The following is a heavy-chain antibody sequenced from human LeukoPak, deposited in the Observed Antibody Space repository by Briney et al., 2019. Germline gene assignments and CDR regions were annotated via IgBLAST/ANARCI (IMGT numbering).Heavy chain of an antibody. V-gene: IGHV1-69*06. CDR2: IIPIFGTA. J-gene: IGHJ4*02. Sequence: SVKVSCKASGGTFSSYAISWVRQAPGQGLEWMGGIIPIFGTANYAQKFQGRVTITADKSTSTAYMELSSLRSEDTAVYYCASRGEGRDGYNVWGQGTLVTVSS. D-gene: IGHD5-24*01. CDR3: ASRGEGRDGYNV. CDR1: GGTFSSYA.